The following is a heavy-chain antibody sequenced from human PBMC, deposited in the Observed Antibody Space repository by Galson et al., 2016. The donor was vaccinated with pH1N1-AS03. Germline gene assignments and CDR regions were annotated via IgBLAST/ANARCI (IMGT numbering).Heavy chain of an antibody. J-gene: IGHJ4*02. Sequence: LSLTCAVSGYSISSDLYWGWIRQPPGKGLEWIASIHHTGSTYYNPSLKSRVTMLIDTSKNQFSLKLSSVTAADTAMYYCARVGRDSSGYYLRGFHYGGQGTLVTVSS. CDR2: IHHTGST. CDR3: ARVGRDSSGYYLRGFHY. V-gene: IGHV4-38-2*01. CDR1: GYSISSDLY. D-gene: IGHD3-22*01.